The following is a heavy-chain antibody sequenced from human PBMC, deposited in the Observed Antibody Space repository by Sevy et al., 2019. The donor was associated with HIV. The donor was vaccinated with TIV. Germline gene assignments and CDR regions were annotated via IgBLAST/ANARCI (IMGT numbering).Heavy chain of an antibody. Sequence: GGSLRLSCAASGFTFSSYAMSWVRQAPGKGLEWVSAISGSGGGTYYADSVKGRFTISRDNSKNTLYLQMNSLRAEDTAVYYCAKMGFIVVVPAAILYYYYGMDVWGQGTTVTVSS. CDR3: AKMGFIVVVPAAILYYYYGMDV. D-gene: IGHD2-2*02. CDR2: ISGSGGGT. J-gene: IGHJ6*02. V-gene: IGHV3-23*01. CDR1: GFTFSSYA.